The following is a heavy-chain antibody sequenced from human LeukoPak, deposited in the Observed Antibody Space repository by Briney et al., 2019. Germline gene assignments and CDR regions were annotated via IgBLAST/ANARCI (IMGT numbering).Heavy chain of an antibody. CDR2: IKQDGSEK. CDR3: ARAQFTMVRGVVIPLFDY. V-gene: IGHV3-7*03. CDR1: GFTFNRSW. D-gene: IGHD3-10*01. Sequence: GGSLRLSCAASGFTFNRSWMSWVRQAPGKGLEWVANIKQDGSEKYYVDSVKGRFTISRDNAKNSLYLQMNSLRAEDTAVFYCARAQFTMVRGVVIPLFDYWGQGTLVTVSS. J-gene: IGHJ4*02.